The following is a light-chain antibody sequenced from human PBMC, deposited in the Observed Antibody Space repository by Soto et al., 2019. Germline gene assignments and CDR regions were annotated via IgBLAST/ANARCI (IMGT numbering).Light chain of an antibody. J-gene: IGKJ1*01. V-gene: IGKV1-5*01. Sequence: QLNQSPSTLSAFVGDRVIIPFRASQNISRWLAWYQQKPGKAPNLLIFDASTLESGVPSRFSGSGSGTTFTLTISSLQSDDFATYYCLQYNGYYRTFGQGTKVDIK. CDR2: DAS. CDR3: LQYNGYYRT. CDR1: QNISRW.